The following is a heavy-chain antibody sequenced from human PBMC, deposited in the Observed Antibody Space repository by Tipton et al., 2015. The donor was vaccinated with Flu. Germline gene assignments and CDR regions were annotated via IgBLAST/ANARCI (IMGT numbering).Heavy chain of an antibody. V-gene: IGHV1-8*01. CDR3: ARGNHADIVVVVAATLDY. CDR1: GYTFTSYD. D-gene: IGHD2-15*01. CDR2: MNPNSGNT. Sequence: VQLVQSGAEVKKPGASVKVSCKASGYTFTSYDINWVRQATGQGLEWMGWMNPNSGNTGYAQKFQGRVTMTRNTSISTAYMELSSLRSEDTAVYYCARGNHADIVVVVAATLDYWGQGTLVTVSS. J-gene: IGHJ4*02.